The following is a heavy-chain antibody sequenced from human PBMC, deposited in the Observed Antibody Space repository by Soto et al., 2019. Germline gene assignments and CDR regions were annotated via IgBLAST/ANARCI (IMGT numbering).Heavy chain of an antibody. V-gene: IGHV1-69*13. J-gene: IGHJ6*02. CDR2: IIPISGTT. Sequence: ASVKVSCKASGDVFRSYGINWVRQAPGQGLEWMGGIIPISGTTNYAQKFQGRVAITADESTDTVYMELSRLRSEDTAVYFCARVRCFNGLCHTADYGMDVSGPGTTVTVSS. CDR1: GDVFRSYG. D-gene: IGHD2-8*01. CDR3: ARVRCFNGLCHTADYGMDV.